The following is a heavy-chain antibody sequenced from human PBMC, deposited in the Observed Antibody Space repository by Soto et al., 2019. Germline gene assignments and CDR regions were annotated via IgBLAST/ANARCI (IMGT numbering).Heavy chain of an antibody. J-gene: IGHJ6*03. CDR3: AKGPHSASGYYYMDV. Sequence: GGSLRLSCAASGFTFRNFGMNWVRQAPGKGLEWVSGVRSDGDTTYNAESVKGRFTVSRDTSRNTVYLQMNSLTAGDTAVYYCAKGPHSASGYYYMDVWGKGTTVTVSS. CDR2: VRSDGDTT. V-gene: IGHV3-23*01. D-gene: IGHD3-10*01. CDR1: GFTFRNFG.